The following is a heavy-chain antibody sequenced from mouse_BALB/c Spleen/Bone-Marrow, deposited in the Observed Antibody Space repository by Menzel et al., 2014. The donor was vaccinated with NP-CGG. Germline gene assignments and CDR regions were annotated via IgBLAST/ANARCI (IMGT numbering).Heavy chain of an antibody. CDR1: GFTFSSFG. Sequence: EVKLVESGGGLVQPGGSRKLSCAASGFTFSSFGMHWVRQAPEKGLEWVAYISSGSRTIYYADTVKGRFTISRDNPKNTLFLQMTGVRSEDTAMYYCTRGGNWEDFDYWGQGTTLTVSS. J-gene: IGHJ2*01. D-gene: IGHD4-1*01. CDR3: TRGGNWEDFDY. V-gene: IGHV5-17*02. CDR2: ISSGSRTI.